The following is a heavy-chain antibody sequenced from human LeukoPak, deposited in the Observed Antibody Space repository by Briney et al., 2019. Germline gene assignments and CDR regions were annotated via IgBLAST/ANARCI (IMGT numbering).Heavy chain of an antibody. J-gene: IGHJ4*02. D-gene: IGHD2-15*01. Sequence: ASVKVSCKASGYTFTGYYMHWVRQAPGQGLEWMGRINPNSGDTSYAQKFQGRVTMTRDTSISTAYMELSRLRSDDTAVYYCAREYCSDGICYAYFDYWGQGTLVTVSS. CDR1: GYTFTGYY. CDR2: INPNSGDT. CDR3: AREYCSDGICYAYFDY. V-gene: IGHV1-2*06.